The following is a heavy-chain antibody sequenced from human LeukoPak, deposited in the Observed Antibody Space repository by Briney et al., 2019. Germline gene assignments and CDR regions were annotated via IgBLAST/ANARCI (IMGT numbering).Heavy chain of an antibody. Sequence: GGSLRLSCTVSGFTVSSNSMSWVRQAPGKGLEWVSFIYSAGSIYYSDSVKSRFTIFIDNSKNTLYLQMNSLRAEDTAVYYCARRAGAYTHPYDYWGQGTLVTVSS. CDR1: GFTVSSNS. J-gene: IGHJ4*02. V-gene: IGHV3-53*01. D-gene: IGHD3-16*01. CDR3: ARRAGAYTHPYDY. CDR2: IYSAGSI.